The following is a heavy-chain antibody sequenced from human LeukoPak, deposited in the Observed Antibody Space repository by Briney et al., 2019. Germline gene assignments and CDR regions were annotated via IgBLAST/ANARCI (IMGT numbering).Heavy chain of an antibody. CDR2: INDDGSTT. CDR3: ARGNYGGNVYDS. CDR1: GFTFRNSW. Sequence: SGGSLRLSCAASGFTFRNSWMHWVRQAPGKGLVWVSRINDDGSTTNYADSVKGRFTISRDNAKNTLYLQMNSLRAEDSAVYFCARGNYGGNVYDSWGQGTLVTVSS. V-gene: IGHV3-74*01. D-gene: IGHD4-23*01. J-gene: IGHJ4*02.